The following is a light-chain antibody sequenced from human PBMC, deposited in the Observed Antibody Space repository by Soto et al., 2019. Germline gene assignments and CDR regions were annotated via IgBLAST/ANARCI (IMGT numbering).Light chain of an antibody. CDR3: HQYGSSPAT. Sequence: DIVLTQSPGTLSLSPGERATLSCRAIHSVSSSYLACYQQRRGQAPRLLIYGATSRATGIPDRFSGSGSGTDFTLTISRLEPEDFAVYYCHQYGSSPATFGQGTKVDSK. J-gene: IGKJ1*01. CDR1: HSVSSSY. V-gene: IGKV3-20*01. CDR2: GAT.